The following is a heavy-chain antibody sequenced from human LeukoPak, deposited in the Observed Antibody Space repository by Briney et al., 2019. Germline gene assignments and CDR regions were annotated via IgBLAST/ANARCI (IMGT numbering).Heavy chain of an antibody. CDR1: GYTFTGYY. V-gene: IGHV1-46*01. D-gene: IGHD3-10*01. Sequence: GASVKVSCKASGYTFTGYYMHWVRQAPGQGLEWMGIINPSGGSTSYAQKFQGRVTMTRDMSTSTVYMELSSLRSEDTAVYYCARENGSGSGSEGGNWFDPWGQGTLVTVSS. J-gene: IGHJ5*02. CDR2: INPSGGST. CDR3: ARENGSGSGSEGGNWFDP.